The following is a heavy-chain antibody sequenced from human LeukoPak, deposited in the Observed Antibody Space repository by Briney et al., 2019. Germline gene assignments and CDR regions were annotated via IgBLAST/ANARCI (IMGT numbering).Heavy chain of an antibody. D-gene: IGHD2-21*01. CDR1: GFTVSSNY. CDR3: ARYFGGWENYFDY. Sequence: GGSLRLSCAASGFTVSSNYMSWVRQAPGKGLEWVSVIYSGGSTYYADSVKGRFTISRDNSKNTLYLQMDSLRAEDTAVYYCARYFGGWENYFDYWGQGTLVTVSS. J-gene: IGHJ4*02. V-gene: IGHV3-53*05. CDR2: IYSGGST.